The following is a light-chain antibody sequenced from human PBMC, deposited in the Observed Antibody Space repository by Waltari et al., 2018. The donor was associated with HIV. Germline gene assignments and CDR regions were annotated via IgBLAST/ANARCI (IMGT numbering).Light chain of an antibody. Sequence: QSVLTQPPSVSGTPGQPVTISCSGSTSNIETDALYWYQQLPGTAPKLLIYRNYKRPSGVSDRFSCSKSGASASLVISGLRSEDEAHYYCVSYDSRLDERLFGGGTKLTVL. CDR3: VSYDSRLDERL. CDR1: TSNIETDA. J-gene: IGLJ3*02. CDR2: RNY. V-gene: IGLV1-47*01.